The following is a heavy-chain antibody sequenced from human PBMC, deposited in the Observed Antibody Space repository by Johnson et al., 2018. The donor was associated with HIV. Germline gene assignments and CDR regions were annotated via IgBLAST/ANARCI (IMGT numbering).Heavy chain of an antibody. CDR1: GFTFSSYA. CDR2: ISGSDGST. D-gene: IGHD3-22*01. Sequence: EVQLVESGGGLVQPGGSLRLSCAASGFTFSSYAMSWVRQAPGKGLEWVSAISGSDGSTYYADSVKGRFTISRDNSKNTLYLQMNSLRAEDTAVYYCAKYYYDSSGPGIYAFDIWGQGTMVTVSS. CDR3: AKYYYDSSGPGIYAFDI. V-gene: IGHV3-23*04. J-gene: IGHJ3*02.